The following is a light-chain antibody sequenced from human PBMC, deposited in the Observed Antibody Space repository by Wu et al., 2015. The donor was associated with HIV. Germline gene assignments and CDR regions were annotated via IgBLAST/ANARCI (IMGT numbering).Light chain of an antibody. V-gene: IGKV3-15*01. J-gene: IGKJ1*01. Sequence: EIVLTQSPATLSLSPGERATLSCRASQRISSSLAWYQHRPGQAPRLLIYGASTRATGIPARFSGSGSGTEFTLTISSIHSEDFAVYYCQQYNNWVTFGQGTRVEI. CDR3: QQYNNWVT. CDR1: QRISSS. CDR2: GAS.